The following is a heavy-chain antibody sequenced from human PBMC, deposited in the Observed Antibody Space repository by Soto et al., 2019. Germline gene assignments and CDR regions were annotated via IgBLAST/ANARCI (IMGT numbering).Heavy chain of an antibody. CDR1: GGTFSSYA. V-gene: IGHV1-69*01. CDR2: IIPIFGTA. D-gene: IGHD3-3*01. Sequence: QVQLVQSGAEVKKPGSSVKVSCKASGGTFSSYAISWVRQAPGQGLEWMGGIIPIFGTANYAQKFQGRVRITANESASTANWELGSLRSEETAVYYCARVYDFWGGFPFDPWGQGTLFTVSS. J-gene: IGHJ5*02. CDR3: ARVYDFWGGFPFDP.